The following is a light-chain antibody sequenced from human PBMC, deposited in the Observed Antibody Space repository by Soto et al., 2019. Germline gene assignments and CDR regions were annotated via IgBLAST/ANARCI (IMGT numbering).Light chain of an antibody. J-gene: IGKJ5*01. CDR2: ATS. V-gene: IGKV1-39*01. Sequence: EIPLTQSPSSLAASVGDRLTLTCRASRNVSIYLNWYQQKPGKGPTLLIHATSNLQIGVPSRFSGSGSGTEFTLTISSLEPEDFGTYYCQQSYKMPSFGQGTRLVIK. CDR1: RNVSIY. CDR3: QQSYKMPS.